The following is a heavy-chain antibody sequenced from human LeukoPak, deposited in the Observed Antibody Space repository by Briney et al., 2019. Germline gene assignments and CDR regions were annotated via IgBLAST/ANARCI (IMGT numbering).Heavy chain of an antibody. CDR2: IYYSGNT. CDR3: ARGWDTGYSYYGMDV. CDR1: GGSISGYY. Sequence: SETLSLTCTVSGGSISGYYWSRIRQPPGKGLEWIGYIYYSGNTNYNPSLKSRVTLSVDTSTNQLFLKLSSVTAADTAVYYCARGWDTGYSYYGMDVWGPGTTVTVSS. D-gene: IGHD5-18*01. V-gene: IGHV4-59*01. J-gene: IGHJ6*02.